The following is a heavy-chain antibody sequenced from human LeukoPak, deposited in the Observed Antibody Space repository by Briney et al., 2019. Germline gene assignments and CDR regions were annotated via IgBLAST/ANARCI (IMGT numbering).Heavy chain of an antibody. V-gene: IGHV3-21*01. CDR3: AQSLVVPAAMSLDY. Sequence: GESLRLSCAASGFTFSSYSMNWVRQAPGKGLEWVSSISSSSSYIYYADSVKGRFTISRDNAKNSLYLQMNSLRAEDTAVYYCAQSLVVPAAMSLDYWGQGTLVTVSS. D-gene: IGHD2-2*01. J-gene: IGHJ4*02. CDR2: ISSSSSYI. CDR1: GFTFSSYS.